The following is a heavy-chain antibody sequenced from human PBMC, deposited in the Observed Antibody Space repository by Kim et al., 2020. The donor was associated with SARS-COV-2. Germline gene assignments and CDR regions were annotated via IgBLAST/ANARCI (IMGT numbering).Heavy chain of an antibody. CDR1: GFTFSTYD. Sequence: GGSLRLSCAASGFTFSTYDMSWVRQAPGKGLEWVSAIGASRVTTYYADSVKGRFTISRDNSKNTLYLQMNSLRAEDTAVYYCAKRPSGEAGKFWLDPWRQGTLVPLSS. CDR3: AKRPSGEAGKFWLDP. CDR2: IGASRVTT. V-gene: IGHV3-23*01. D-gene: IGHD6-19*01. J-gene: IGHJ5*02.